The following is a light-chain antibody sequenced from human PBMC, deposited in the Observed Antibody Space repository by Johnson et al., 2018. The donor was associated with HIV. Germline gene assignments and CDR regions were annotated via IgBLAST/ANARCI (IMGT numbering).Light chain of an antibody. V-gene: IGLV1-51*01. CDR1: SSNIGNNY. J-gene: IGLJ1*01. Sequence: QSVLTQPPSVSAAPGQKVTISCSGSSSNIGNNYVSWYQQLPGTAPKLLIYANNKRPSGIPDRFSGSTSGTSATLGITGLQTGDEADYYCGTWDSSLSAGGVFGTGTKVTVL. CDR3: GTWDSSLSAGGV. CDR2: ANN.